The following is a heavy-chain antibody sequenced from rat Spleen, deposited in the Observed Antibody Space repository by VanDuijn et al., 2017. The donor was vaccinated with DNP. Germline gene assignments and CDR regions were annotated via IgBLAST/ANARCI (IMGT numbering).Heavy chain of an antibody. D-gene: IGHD1-2*01. CDR2: LSTGGGNT. J-gene: IGHJ3*01. CDR1: GFTLSRFP. CDR3: VRHEDSSSHIYGFAY. Sequence: EVQLVESGGGLVQPGRSMKLSCAVSGFTLSRFPMAWVRQAPMKGLEWVASLSTGGGNTYYRDSVKVRFTISRDNAKNTQNLQMDSLRSEDTATYYCVRHEDSSSHIYGFAYWGQGTLVTVSS. V-gene: IGHV5-46*01.